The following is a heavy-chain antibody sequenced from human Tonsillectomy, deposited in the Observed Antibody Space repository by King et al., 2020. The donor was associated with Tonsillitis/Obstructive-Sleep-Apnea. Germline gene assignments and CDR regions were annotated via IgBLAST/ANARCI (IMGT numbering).Heavy chain of an antibody. CDR3: ASSQEWFDAFDL. J-gene: IGHJ3*01. Sequence: VQLVESGGGVVQPGRSLRLSCAASGFTFSSYAMHWVRQAPGKGLEWVAVISYDGSNKYYADSVKGRFTISRDNSKNTLYLQMNSLRAEDTAVYYCASSQEWFDAFDLWGQGTMVTVSS. CDR2: ISYDGSNK. V-gene: IGHV3-30*04. D-gene: IGHD3-3*01. CDR1: GFTFSSYA.